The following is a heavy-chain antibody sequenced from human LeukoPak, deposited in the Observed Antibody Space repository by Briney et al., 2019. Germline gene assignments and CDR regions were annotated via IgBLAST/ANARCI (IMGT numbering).Heavy chain of an antibody. CDR3: TREQGGYSGSADY. J-gene: IGHJ4*02. V-gene: IGHV1-18*01. D-gene: IGHD5-12*01. Sequence: ASVKVSCKASGYTFSSYGISWVRQAPGQGLDWMGWICAYNGNTNYAQKFQGRVTMTTDTSTTTAYMELRSLRSDDTAVYYCTREQGGYSGSADYWGQGTLVTVSS. CDR1: GYTFSSYG. CDR2: ICAYNGNT.